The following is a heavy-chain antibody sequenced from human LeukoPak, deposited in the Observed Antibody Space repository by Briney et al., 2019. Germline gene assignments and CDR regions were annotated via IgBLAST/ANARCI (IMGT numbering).Heavy chain of an antibody. D-gene: IGHD2-21*02. CDR2: INPSGDST. J-gene: IGHJ4*02. CDR1: GYTFTSYD. V-gene: IGHV1-46*01. CDR3: ASVLYCGADCYSGRYFFDY. Sequence: GASVNVSCKAPGYTFTSYDMHWVRQAPGQGLEWMGIINPSGDSTSYAQKFQGRVTMTRDTSTSTVYMELSSLRSEDTAVYYCASVLYCGADCYSGRYFFDYWGQGTLVTVSS.